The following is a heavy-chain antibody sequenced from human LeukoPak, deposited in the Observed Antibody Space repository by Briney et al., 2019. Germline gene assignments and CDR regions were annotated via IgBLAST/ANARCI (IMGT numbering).Heavy chain of an antibody. CDR2: ISSSSDTI. D-gene: IGHD1-26*01. CDR3: VRQDIGSYLGGY. CDR1: GFTFSSYS. V-gene: IGHV3-48*01. J-gene: IGHJ4*02. Sequence: PGGSLRLSCAASGFTFSSYSMNWVRQAPGKGLEWVSYISSSSDTIYYADSVKGRFTISRDNAKNSLYLQMNSLRAEDTAVYHCVRQDIGSYLGGYWGQGTLVTVSS.